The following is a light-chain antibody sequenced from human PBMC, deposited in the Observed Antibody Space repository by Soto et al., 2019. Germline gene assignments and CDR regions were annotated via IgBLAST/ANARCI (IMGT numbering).Light chain of an antibody. CDR1: SSDVGGYKF. CDR3: GSYTGSIYV. CDR2: EVS. V-gene: IGLV2-14*01. J-gene: IGLJ1*01. Sequence: QSALTQPASVSGSPGQSSTISCTGTSSDVGGYKFVSWYQQHPGKAPKLMIYEVSNRPSGVSSRFSGSKSGNTASLTISGRQAEDEADYYCGSYTGSIYVFGAGTKLTVL.